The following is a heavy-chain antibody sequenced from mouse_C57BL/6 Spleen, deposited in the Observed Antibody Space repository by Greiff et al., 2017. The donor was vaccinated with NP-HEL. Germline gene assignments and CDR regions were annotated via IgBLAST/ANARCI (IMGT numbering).Heavy chain of an antibody. D-gene: IGHD1-1*02. CDR1: GYSFTGYY. CDR3: ARLGGYYGYFDV. Sequence: VQLQQSGPELVKPGASVKISCKASGYSFTGYYMHWVKQSSEKSLEWIGEINPSTGGTSYNQKFKGKATLTVDKSSSTAYMQLKSLTSEDSAVYYCARLGGYYGYFDVWGTGTTVTVSS. J-gene: IGHJ1*03. CDR2: INPSTGGT. V-gene: IGHV1-43*01.